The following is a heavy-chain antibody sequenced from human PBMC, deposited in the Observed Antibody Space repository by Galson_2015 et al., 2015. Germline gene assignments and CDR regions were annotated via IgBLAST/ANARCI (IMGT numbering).Heavy chain of an antibody. CDR3: ARDRSQLYYFDY. CDR1: GFTFSDYY. V-gene: IGHV3-11*01. CDR2: ISSSGSTI. Sequence: SLRLSCAASGFTFSDYYMSWLRQAPGKGLEWVSYISSSGSTIYYAASVKSRFTISRDNAKNSLYLQMNSLRAEDTAVYYCARDRSQLYYFDYWGQGTLVTVSS. J-gene: IGHJ4*02. D-gene: IGHD1-1*01.